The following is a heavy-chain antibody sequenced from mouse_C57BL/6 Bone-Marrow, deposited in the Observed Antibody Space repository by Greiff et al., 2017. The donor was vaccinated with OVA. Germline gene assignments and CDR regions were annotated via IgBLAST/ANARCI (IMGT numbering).Heavy chain of an antibody. CDR2: IHPSDSDT. CDR1: GYTFTSYW. J-gene: IGHJ3*01. V-gene: IGHV1-74*01. D-gene: IGHD2-4*01. Sequence: QVQLQQPGAELVKPGASVKVSCKASGYTFTSYWMHWVKQRPGQGLEWIGRIHPSDSDTNYNQKFKGKATLTVDKSSSTAYMQRSSLTSEDSGVYYCAIGGLYYEYGFAYWGQGTLVTVSA. CDR3: AIGGLYYEYGFAY.